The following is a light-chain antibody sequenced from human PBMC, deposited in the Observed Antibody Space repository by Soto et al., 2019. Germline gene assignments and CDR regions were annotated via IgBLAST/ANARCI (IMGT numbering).Light chain of an antibody. CDR2: GAS. CDR1: QSVSSN. V-gene: IGKV3-15*01. CDR3: QQYSNWPWT. Sequence: EIMMTQSPATLSVSPRARATLSCRASQSVSSNFAWFQQKPGQAPRLLIYGASTRATGIPARFSGSGSGTEFTLTISSLKSEDFAVDYCQQYSNWPWTFGQGTKVEIK. J-gene: IGKJ1*01.